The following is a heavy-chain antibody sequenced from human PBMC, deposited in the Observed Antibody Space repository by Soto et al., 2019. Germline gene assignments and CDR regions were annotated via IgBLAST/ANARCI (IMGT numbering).Heavy chain of an antibody. CDR2: ISDSGST. J-gene: IGHJ4*02. CDR1: GFSVNNYA. V-gene: IGHV3-23*01. CDR3: AKDVGGHYCTPTSCLYFFHS. D-gene: IGHD2-2*01. Sequence: EVQLLESGGGLVQPGGSLRLSCAASGFSVNNYAMKWVRQAPGQGLERVSTISDSGSTYYADSVKCRFIISSDNSKNTPYLQMKSLRAEDTAVYFCAKDVGGHYCTPTSCLYFFHSWGRGTLVTVSS.